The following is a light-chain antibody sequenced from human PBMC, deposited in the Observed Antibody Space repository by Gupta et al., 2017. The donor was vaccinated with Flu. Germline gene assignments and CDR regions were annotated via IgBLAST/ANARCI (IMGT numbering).Light chain of an antibody. Sequence: EIVLTQSPATLSLSPGERATLSCRASQSVSSYLVWYQQKPGQAPRLLIYDASNRATGIPARFSGSGSGTDFTLTISSLEPEDFAVYHCQQRSNWPLTFGGGTNVEIK. CDR2: DAS. CDR3: QQRSNWPLT. CDR1: QSVSSY. J-gene: IGKJ4*01. V-gene: IGKV3-11*01.